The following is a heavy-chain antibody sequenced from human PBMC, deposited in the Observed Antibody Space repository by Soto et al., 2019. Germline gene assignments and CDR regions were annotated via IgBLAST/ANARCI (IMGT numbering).Heavy chain of an antibody. V-gene: IGHV1-69*08. J-gene: IGHJ5*02. CDR3: ARDDRILDPRYSGYDSSWFDP. CDR1: GGTFSSYT. Sequence: QVQLVQSGAEVKKPGSSVKVSCKASGGTFSSYTISWVRQAPGQGLEWMGRIIPILGIANYAQKFQGRVTITAAKSTSTDHMALSRLRAEDTAVYHCARDDRILDPRYSGYDSSWFDPWGQGTLVTVSS. D-gene: IGHD5-12*01. CDR2: IIPILGIA.